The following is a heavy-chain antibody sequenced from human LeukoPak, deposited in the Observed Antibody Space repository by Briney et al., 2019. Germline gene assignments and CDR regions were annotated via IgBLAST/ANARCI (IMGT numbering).Heavy chain of an antibody. CDR3: AKGDYGAYHHAFDI. Sequence: GGSLRLSCAASGFTFDDYTMHWVRQAPGKGLEWVSLISWDGGSTYYADSVKGRFTISRDNSKNSLYLQMNSLRTEDTALYYCAKGDYGAYHHAFDIWGQGTMVTVSS. D-gene: IGHD4-17*01. CDR2: ISWDGGST. V-gene: IGHV3-43*01. CDR1: GFTFDDYT. J-gene: IGHJ3*02.